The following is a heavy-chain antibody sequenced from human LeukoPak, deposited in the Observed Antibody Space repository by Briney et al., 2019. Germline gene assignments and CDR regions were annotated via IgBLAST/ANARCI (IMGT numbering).Heavy chain of an antibody. CDR1: GSSFTSYW. Sequence: GESLQISCKGSGSSFTSYWVVWVRQLPGKGLEWMGVIYPADSDTRYSPSFQGQVTISADKSTSTAYLQWSSLKASDTARYYCARRLGATVRDGVDVWGQGTTVIVSS. CDR2: IYPADSDT. J-gene: IGHJ6*02. D-gene: IGHD1-26*01. V-gene: IGHV5-51*01. CDR3: ARRLGATVRDGVDV.